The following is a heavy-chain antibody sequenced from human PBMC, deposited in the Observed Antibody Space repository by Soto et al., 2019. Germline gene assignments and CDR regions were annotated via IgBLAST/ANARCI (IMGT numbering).Heavy chain of an antibody. CDR2: ITSNGNFL. Sequence: GGSLRLSCATSGLPFYVYGMTWVRQAPGKGLEWVSSITSNGNFLYYADAVRGRFSISRDSPKTSVSLEMNNLRAEDTAVYYCTRSDYGDAPGYWGQGTLVTVSS. J-gene: IGHJ4*02. CDR3: TRSDYGDAPGY. V-gene: IGHV3-21*01. CDR1: GLPFYVYG. D-gene: IGHD4-17*01.